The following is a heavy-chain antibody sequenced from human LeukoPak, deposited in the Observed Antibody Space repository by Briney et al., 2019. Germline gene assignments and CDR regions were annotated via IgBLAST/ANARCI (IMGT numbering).Heavy chain of an antibody. Sequence: GASVKVSCKASGYTFTSYGISWVRQAPGQGLEWMGWISAYNGNTNYAQKLQGRVTMTTDTSTSTAYMELRSLRSDDTAVYYCARSPDYYDSSGYDYWGQGTLVTVSS. D-gene: IGHD3-22*01. CDR1: GYTFTSYG. CDR2: ISAYNGNT. J-gene: IGHJ4*02. CDR3: ARSPDYYDSSGYDY. V-gene: IGHV1-18*01.